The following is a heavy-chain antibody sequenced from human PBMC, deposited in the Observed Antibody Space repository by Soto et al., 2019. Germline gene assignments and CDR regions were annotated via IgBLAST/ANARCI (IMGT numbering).Heavy chain of an antibody. D-gene: IGHD5-12*01. CDR1: GFTFSSYA. V-gene: IGHV3-30-3*01. CDR3: AGLYSGYDYGAGEYYYYGMDV. J-gene: IGHJ6*02. Sequence: ESGGGVVQPGRSLRLSCAASGFTFSSYAMHWVRQAPGKGLEWVAVISYDGSNKYYADSVKGRFTSSRDNSKNTLYLQMNSLRAEDTAVYYCAGLYSGYDYGAGEYYYYGMDVWGQGTTVTVSS. CDR2: ISYDGSNK.